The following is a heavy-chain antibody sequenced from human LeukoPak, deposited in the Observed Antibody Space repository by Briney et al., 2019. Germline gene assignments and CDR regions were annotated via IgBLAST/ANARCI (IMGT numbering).Heavy chain of an antibody. CDR3: ARDQLAGDWFDP. V-gene: IGHV1-18*01. CDR2: ISAYNGNT. D-gene: IGHD6-13*01. J-gene: IGHJ5*02. Sequence: ASVKVSCKASGYTFTSYGISWVRQAPGQGLEWMGWISAYNGNTNYAQKLQGRVTMTTDPSTSTAYMELRSLRSDDTAVYYCARDQLAGDWFDPWGQGTLVTVSS. CDR1: GYTFTSYG.